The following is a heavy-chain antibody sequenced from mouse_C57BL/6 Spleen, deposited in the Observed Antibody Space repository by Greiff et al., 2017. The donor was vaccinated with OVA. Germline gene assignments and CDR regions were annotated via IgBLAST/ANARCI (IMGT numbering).Heavy chain of an antibody. CDR2: IYPGDGDT. CDR1: GYAFSSSW. J-gene: IGHJ2*01. Sequence: VKLLESGPELVKPGASVKISCKASGYAFSSSWMNWVKQRPGKGLEWIGRIYPGDGDTNYNGKFKGKATLTADKSSSTAYMQLSSLTSEDSAVYFCARITTVVAKGYWGQGTTLTVSS. CDR3: ARITTVVAKGY. V-gene: IGHV1-82*01. D-gene: IGHD1-1*01.